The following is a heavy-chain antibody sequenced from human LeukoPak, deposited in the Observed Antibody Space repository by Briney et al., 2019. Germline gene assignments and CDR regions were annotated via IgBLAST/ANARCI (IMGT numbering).Heavy chain of an antibody. J-gene: IGHJ6*03. CDR1: GGTFSSYA. D-gene: IGHD3-10*01. CDR2: MNPNSGNT. V-gene: IGHV1-8*03. CDR3: ARGPGLYYYYYYMDV. Sequence: ASVKVSCKASGGTFSSYAISWVRQAPGQGLEWMGWMNPNSGNTGYAQKFQGRVTITRNTSISIAYMELSSLRSEDTAVYYCARGPGLYYYYYYMDVWGKGTTVTVSS.